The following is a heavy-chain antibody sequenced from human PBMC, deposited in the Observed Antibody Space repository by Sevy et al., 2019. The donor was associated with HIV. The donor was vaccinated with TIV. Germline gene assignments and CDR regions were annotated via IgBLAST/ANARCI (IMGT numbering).Heavy chain of an antibody. CDR2: ISWNSGSI. CDR1: GFTFDDYA. CDR3: AKDITAAAVLKYFQH. D-gene: IGHD6-13*01. J-gene: IGHJ1*01. V-gene: IGHV3-9*01. Sequence: GGSLRLSCAASGFTFDDYAMHWVRQAPGKGLEWVSGISWNSGSIGYADSVKGRFTISRDNAKNSLYLQMNSLRAEDTALYYCAKDITAAAVLKYFQHWGQGTLVTVSS.